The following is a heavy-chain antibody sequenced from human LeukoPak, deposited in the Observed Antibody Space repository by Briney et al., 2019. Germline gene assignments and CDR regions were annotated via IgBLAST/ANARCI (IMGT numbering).Heavy chain of an antibody. D-gene: IGHD3-9*01. Sequence: PGGSLRLSCAASGFTFSSYSMNWVRQAPGKGLEWVSSISSSSSYIYYADSVKGRFTISRDNAKNSLYLQMNSLRAEDTAVYYCAREAYDILTGYYIPGDYWGQGTLVTVSS. V-gene: IGHV3-21*01. J-gene: IGHJ4*02. CDR2: ISSSSSYI. CDR1: GFTFSSYS. CDR3: AREAYDILTGYYIPGDY.